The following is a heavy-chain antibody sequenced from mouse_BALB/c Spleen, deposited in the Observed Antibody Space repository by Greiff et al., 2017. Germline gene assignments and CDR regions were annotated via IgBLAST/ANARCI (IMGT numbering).Heavy chain of an antibody. Sequence: EVQGVESGGGLVKPGGSLKLSCAASGFTFSSYAMSWVRQSPEKRLEWVAEISSGGSYTYYPDTVTGRFTISRDNAKNTLYLEMSSLRSEDTAMYYCARGYYAYYAMDYWGQGTSVTVSS. CDR2: ISSGGSYT. CDR1: GFTFSSYA. V-gene: IGHV5-9-4*01. D-gene: IGHD1-1*01. J-gene: IGHJ4*01. CDR3: ARGYYAYYAMDY.